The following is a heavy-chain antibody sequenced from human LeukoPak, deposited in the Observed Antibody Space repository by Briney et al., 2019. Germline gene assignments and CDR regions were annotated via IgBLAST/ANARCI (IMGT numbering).Heavy chain of an antibody. Sequence: GVSVKVSCKASGYTFTSYYLHWVRQAPGQGLEWMGEVNPTGGSTSYAQKFQGRVNMTRDISTSTVYMELRSLRSDDTAVYYCARGSYFDYWGQGTLVTVSS. CDR2: VNPTGGST. CDR3: ARGSYFDY. V-gene: IGHV1-46*01. CDR1: GYTFTSYY. J-gene: IGHJ4*02.